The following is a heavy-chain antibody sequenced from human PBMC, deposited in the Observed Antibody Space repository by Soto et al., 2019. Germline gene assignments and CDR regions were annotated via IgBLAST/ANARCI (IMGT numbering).Heavy chain of an antibody. J-gene: IGHJ4*02. CDR3: ARGSPDTVTTPFDY. CDR2: IIPIFGTA. CDR1: GGTFSSYA. V-gene: IGHV1-69*13. D-gene: IGHD4-17*01. Sequence: SVKVSCKASGGTFSSYAISWVRQAPGQGLEWMGGIIPIFGTANYAQKFQGRVTITADDSTSTAYMELSSLRSEDTAVYYCARGSPDTVTTPFDYWGQGTLVTVSS.